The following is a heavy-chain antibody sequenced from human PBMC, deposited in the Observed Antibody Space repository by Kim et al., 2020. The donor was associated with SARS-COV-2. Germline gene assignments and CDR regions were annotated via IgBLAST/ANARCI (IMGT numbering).Heavy chain of an antibody. CDR1: GFTFSSYA. J-gene: IGHJ4*02. D-gene: IGHD5-12*01. Sequence: GGSLRLSCAASGFTFSSYAMHWVRQAPGKGLEWVAAISYDGSNKYYADSVKGRFTISRDNSKNTLYLQMNSLRAEDTAVYYCARGLGGYKTYFDYWGQGTLVTVSS. CDR2: ISYDGSNK. CDR3: ARGLGGYKTYFDY. V-gene: IGHV3-30*04.